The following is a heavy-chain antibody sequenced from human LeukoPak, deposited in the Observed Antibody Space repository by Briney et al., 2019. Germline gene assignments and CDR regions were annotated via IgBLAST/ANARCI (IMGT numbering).Heavy chain of an antibody. CDR1: GGSFSGYY. Sequence: SETLSLTCAVYGGSFSGYYWSWIRQPPGKGLEWIGEINHSGSTNYSPSLKSRVTISVDTSKNQFSLKLSSVTAADTAVYYCARDSLDYGDYYFDYWSQGTLVTVSS. J-gene: IGHJ4*02. D-gene: IGHD4-17*01. CDR3: ARDSLDYGDYYFDY. CDR2: INHSGST. V-gene: IGHV4-34*01.